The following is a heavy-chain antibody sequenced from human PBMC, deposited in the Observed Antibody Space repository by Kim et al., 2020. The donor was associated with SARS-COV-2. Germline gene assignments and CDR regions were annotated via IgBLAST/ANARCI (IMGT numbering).Heavy chain of an antibody. J-gene: IGHJ4*02. CDR3: AREGPYCGRDLYDY. V-gene: IGHV3-11*06. D-gene: IGHD2-21*01. Sequence: DAVKGRFTIARDNAKSSVYLQMNSLRAEDTAVYYCAREGPYCGRDLYDYWGQGTLVTVSS.